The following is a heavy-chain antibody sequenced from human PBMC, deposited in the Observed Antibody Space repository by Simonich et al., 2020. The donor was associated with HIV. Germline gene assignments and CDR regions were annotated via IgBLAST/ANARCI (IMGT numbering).Heavy chain of an antibody. CDR2: RSSSSSYI. J-gene: IGHJ4*02. CDR3: ARDGYGSVSSGLFDY. CDR1: GFTFSSYS. Sequence: EVQLVEYGGGLVKRGGSLRLSCVASGFTFSSYSMNWVRQAPGKGREWVSSRSSSSSYIYYADSVKCRFTISRDNAKNSLYLQMNSLRAEDTAVYYCARDGYGSVSSGLFDYWGQGTLVTVSS. D-gene: IGHD3-10*01. V-gene: IGHV3-21*01.